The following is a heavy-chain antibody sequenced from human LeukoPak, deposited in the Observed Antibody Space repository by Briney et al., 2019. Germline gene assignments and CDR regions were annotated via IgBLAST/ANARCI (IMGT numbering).Heavy chain of an antibody. CDR3: ARDQAGLDY. J-gene: IGHJ4*02. V-gene: IGHV6-1*01. CDR1: GDSVSSNSVA. D-gene: IGHD6-13*01. CDR2: TYYRSKWYN. Sequence: SQTLSLTCVISGDSVSSNSVAWNWIRQSPSRGLEWLGRTYYRSKWYNDYAESVKSRINIKPDTSKNQFSLQLNSVTPEDTAVYYCARDQAGLDYWGQGTLVTVSS.